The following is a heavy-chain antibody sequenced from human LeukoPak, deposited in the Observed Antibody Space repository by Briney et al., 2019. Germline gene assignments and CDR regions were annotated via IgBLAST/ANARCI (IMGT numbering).Heavy chain of an antibody. CDR1: GGSISSYY. Sequence: SETLSLTCTVSGGSISSYYWSWIRQPPGKGLEGIGYIYYSGSTNYNPSLKSRVTISVDTSKNQFSLKLSSVTAADTAVYYCARVATANWFDRWGQGTLVTVSS. V-gene: IGHV4-59*01. D-gene: IGHD2-15*01. CDR3: ARVATANWFDR. CDR2: IYYSGST. J-gene: IGHJ5*02.